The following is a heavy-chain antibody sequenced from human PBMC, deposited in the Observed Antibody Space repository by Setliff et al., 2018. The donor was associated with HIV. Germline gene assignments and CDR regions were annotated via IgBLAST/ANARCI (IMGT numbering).Heavy chain of an antibody. V-gene: IGHV4-59*08. D-gene: IGHD3-22*01. CDR2: IYYSGST. CDR1: GASISSYY. Sequence: SETLSLTCTVSGASISSYYWSWIRQPPGKGLEWIGYIYYSGSTYYNPSLKSRVTISVDTSKNQFSLKLRSVTASDTAVYYCARSDLDNGSGYFDYYSYYMDVWGRGTTVTVSS. CDR3: ARSDLDNGSGYFDYYSYYMDV. J-gene: IGHJ6*03.